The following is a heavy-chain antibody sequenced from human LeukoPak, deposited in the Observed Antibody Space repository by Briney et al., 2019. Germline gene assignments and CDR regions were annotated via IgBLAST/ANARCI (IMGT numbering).Heavy chain of an antibody. CDR3: ARDRTFDY. J-gene: IGHJ4*02. V-gene: IGHV1-2*02. CDR2: IHAGTGDT. CDR1: GYTFTGHY. Sequence: ASVKVSCKASGYTFTGHYMHWVRQAPGQGLEWMGWIHAGTGDTNYAQKFQGRFTMTRDTSINTLYMELNRLTSDDTAVYYCARDRTFDYWGQGTLVTVSS.